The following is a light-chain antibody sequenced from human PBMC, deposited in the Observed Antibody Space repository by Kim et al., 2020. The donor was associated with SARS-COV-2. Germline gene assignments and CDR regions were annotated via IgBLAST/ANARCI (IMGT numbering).Light chain of an antibody. CDR2: DAS. J-gene: IGKJ4*01. CDR1: QDISNY. CDR3: QQYDHLPSGT. V-gene: IGKV1-33*01. Sequence: PVGDRVTITCQASQDISNYLNWYQQKPGKAPKLLIYDASNLETGVPSRFSGSGSGTDFTFTISSLQPEGIATYFCQQYDHLPSGTFGGGTKVDIK.